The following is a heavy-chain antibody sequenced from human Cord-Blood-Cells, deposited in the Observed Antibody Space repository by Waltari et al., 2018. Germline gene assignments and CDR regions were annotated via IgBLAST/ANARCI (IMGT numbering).Heavy chain of an antibody. CDR2: ISGSGGST. J-gene: IGHJ4*02. V-gene: IGHV3-23*04. CDR1: GFTFSSYA. D-gene: IGHD6-6*01. CDR3: AKVRSIAARRGYYFDY. Sequence: EVQLVESGGGLVQPGGYLRLSCAASGFTFSSYAMSWVRQAPGKGLEWVSAISGSGGSTYYADSVKGRFTISRDNSKNTLYLQMNSLRAEDTAVYYCAKVRSIAARRGYYFDYWGQGTLVTVSS.